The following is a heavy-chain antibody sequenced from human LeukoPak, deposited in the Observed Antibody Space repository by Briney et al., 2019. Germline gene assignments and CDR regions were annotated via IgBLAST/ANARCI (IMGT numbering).Heavy chain of an antibody. Sequence: KSSETLSLTCTVSGGSISSYYWSWIRQPPGEGLEWIGYIYYSGSTNYNPSLKSRVTISVDTSKNQFSLKLSSVTAADTAVYYCARRVNYYGSGSYYFDPWGQGTLVTVSS. J-gene: IGHJ5*02. CDR3: ARRVNYYGSGSYYFDP. D-gene: IGHD3-10*01. CDR2: IYYSGST. CDR1: GGSISSYY. V-gene: IGHV4-59*08.